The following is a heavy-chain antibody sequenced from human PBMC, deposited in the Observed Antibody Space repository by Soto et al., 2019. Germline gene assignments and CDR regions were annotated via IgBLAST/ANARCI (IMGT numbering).Heavy chain of an antibody. J-gene: IGHJ6*02. CDR2: ISAYNGNT. D-gene: IGHD3-10*01. V-gene: IGHV1-18*01. CDR3: ARDPDGSGSYYKGYYYYGMDV. Sequence: GASVKVSCKASGYTFTSYGISWVRQAPGQGLEWMGWISAYNGNTNYAQKLQGRVTMTTDTSPSTAYMELRSLRSDDTAVYYCARDPDGSGSYYKGYYYYGMDVWGQGTTVTVSS. CDR1: GYTFTSYG.